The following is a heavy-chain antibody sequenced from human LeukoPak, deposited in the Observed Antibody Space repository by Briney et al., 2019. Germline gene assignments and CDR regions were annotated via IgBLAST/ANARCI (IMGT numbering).Heavy chain of an antibody. V-gene: IGHV3-30-3*01. J-gene: IGHJ4*02. D-gene: IGHD6-19*01. CDR2: ISYDGSNK. CDR3: ARDSLLYSGYEYSSGWYADY. Sequence: HPGRSLRLSCAAYRFTFSSYAMHWVRQAPGKGLEWVAVISYDGSNKYYADSVKGRFTISRDNSKNTLYLQMNSLRAEDTAVYYCARDSLLYSGYEYSSGWYADYWGRGTLVTVSS. CDR1: RFTFSSYA.